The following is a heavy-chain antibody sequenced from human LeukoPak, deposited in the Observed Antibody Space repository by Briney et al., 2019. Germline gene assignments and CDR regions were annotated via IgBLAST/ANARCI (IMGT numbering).Heavy chain of an antibody. Sequence: SETLSLTCTVSGGSISSYYWSWIRQPPGKGLEWIGYIYYSGSTNYNPSLKSRVTISVDTSKNQFSLKPSSVTAADTAVYYCARIHSSGWYEYDYWGQGTLVTVSS. CDR1: GGSISSYY. CDR2: IYYSGST. J-gene: IGHJ4*02. V-gene: IGHV4-59*08. CDR3: ARIHSSGWYEYDY. D-gene: IGHD6-19*01.